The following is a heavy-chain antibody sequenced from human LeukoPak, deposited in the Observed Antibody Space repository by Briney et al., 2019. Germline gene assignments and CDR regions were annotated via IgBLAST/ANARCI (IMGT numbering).Heavy chain of an antibody. V-gene: IGHV3-23*01. D-gene: IGHD3-3*01. CDR2: ISGSGSGSST. J-gene: IGHJ5*02. CDR3: AKDQHYDFSMPHSTDP. Sequence: QSGGSLRLSCAASGFTFSSSAMSWVRQAPGKGLEWVSTISGSGSGSSTYYADSVKGRFTISRDNSKNTLYLQMNSLRAEDTAVYYCAKDQHYDFSMPHSTDPWGQGTLVTVSS. CDR1: GFTFSSSA.